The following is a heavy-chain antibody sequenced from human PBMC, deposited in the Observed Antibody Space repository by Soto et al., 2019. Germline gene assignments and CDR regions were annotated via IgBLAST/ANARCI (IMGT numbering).Heavy chain of an antibody. D-gene: IGHD3-10*01. J-gene: IGHJ6*02. Sequence: TLSLTCAVYGGSFSGYYWSWIRQPPGKGLEWIGEINHSGSTNYNPSLKSRVTISVDTSKNQFSLKLSSVTAADTAVYYCARDHFFGYYHYGMDVWGQGITVTVSS. CDR2: INHSGST. CDR1: GGSFSGYY. V-gene: IGHV4-34*01. CDR3: ARDHFFGYYHYGMDV.